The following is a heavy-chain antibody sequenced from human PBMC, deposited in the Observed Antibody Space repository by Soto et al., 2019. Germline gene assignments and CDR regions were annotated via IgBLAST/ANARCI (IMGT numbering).Heavy chain of an antibody. CDR1: GFTFDDYA. D-gene: IGHD3-16*01. V-gene: IGHV3-9*01. CDR3: AKVGGGSASYWYFDL. J-gene: IGHJ2*01. Sequence: DVQLVESGGGLVQPGRSLRLSCAASGFTFDDYAMHWVRQAPGKGLEWVAGISWNSGSIDYADSVKGRFTISRDNAKNSLYLQMKSLRVEDTALYYCAKVGGGSASYWYFDLWGRGTLVTVSS. CDR2: ISWNSGSI.